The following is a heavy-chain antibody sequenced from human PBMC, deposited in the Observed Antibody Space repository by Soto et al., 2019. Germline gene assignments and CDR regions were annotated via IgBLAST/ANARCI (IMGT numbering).Heavy chain of an antibody. D-gene: IGHD6-19*01. CDR3: AHSLASIEVPGLHYLDL. CDR2: INWNDDK. J-gene: IGHJ5*02. Sequence: QITLKESGPTLVIPTQTLTLTCTFSGFSLTTKGVGVAWIRQPPGKALEWLALINWNDDKRYSRSLKNRLTITKDTSQNQVVLTLTNMDPVDTATYFCAHSLASIEVPGLHYLDLWGQGTLVTVSS. V-gene: IGHV2-5*01. CDR1: GFSLTTKGVG.